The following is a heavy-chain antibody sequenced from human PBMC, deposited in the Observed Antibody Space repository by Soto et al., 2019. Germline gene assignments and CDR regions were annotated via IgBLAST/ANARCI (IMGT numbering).Heavy chain of an antibody. CDR2: IYYSGST. V-gene: IGHV4-59*08. D-gene: IGHD3-3*01. CDR3: ARLRFLEWLPENNWFDP. J-gene: IGHJ5*02. CDR1: GGSISSYY. Sequence: VSGGSISSYYWSWIRQPPGKGLEWIGYIYYSGSTNYNPSLKSRVTISVDTSKNQFSLKLSSVTAADTAVYYCARLRFLEWLPENNWFDPWGQGTLVTVSS.